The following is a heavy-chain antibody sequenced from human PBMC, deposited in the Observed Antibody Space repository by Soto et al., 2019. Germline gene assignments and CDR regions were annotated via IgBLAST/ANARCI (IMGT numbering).Heavy chain of an antibody. CDR1: GGTFSSYG. V-gene: IGHV1-69*01. Sequence: QVQLVQSGAEVKKPGSSVKVSCQASGGTFSSYGVTWVRQAPGQGLAWMGGIIPIIGTAKYAQKFQGRVTITADESTGTASMDLSSLRSEDTAVYYCARELKEPGSYYYYGLDVWGQGTTVTVAS. CDR3: ARELKEPGSYYYYGLDV. D-gene: IGHD3-10*01. CDR2: IIPIIGTA. J-gene: IGHJ6*02.